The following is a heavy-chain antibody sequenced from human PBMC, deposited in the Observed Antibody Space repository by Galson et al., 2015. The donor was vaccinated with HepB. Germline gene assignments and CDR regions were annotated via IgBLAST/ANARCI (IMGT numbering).Heavy chain of an antibody. CDR1: GDSVSSNTAT. CDR3: ARGKHSSGWYLDF. D-gene: IGHD6-19*01. V-gene: IGHV6-1*01. CDR2: TYYRSKWFY. J-gene: IGHJ4*02. Sequence: CAISGDSVSSNTATWNWIRQSPSGGLEWLGRTYYRSKWFYDYQVSVHGRIQINPETSKNQFSLQLNSLTPEDTAVYYCARGKHSSGWYLDFWGQGSLVTVSS.